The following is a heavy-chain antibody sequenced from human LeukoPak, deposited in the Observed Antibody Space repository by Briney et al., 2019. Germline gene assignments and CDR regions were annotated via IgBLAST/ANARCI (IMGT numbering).Heavy chain of an antibody. CDR1: AFTFSSYS. Sequence: GGSLRLSCTASAFTFSSYSMNWVRQAPGKGLEWVSSISYSSSYIYYADSVKGRFTISRDNAKNSLYLQMNSLRADDAAVYYCAREPTSMGSDYWGQGTLVTVSS. CDR2: ISYSSSYI. D-gene: IGHD5-18*01. V-gene: IGHV3-21*01. CDR3: AREPTSMGSDY. J-gene: IGHJ4*02.